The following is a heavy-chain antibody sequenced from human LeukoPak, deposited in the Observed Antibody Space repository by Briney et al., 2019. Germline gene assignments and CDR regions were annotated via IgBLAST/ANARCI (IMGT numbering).Heavy chain of an antibody. CDR3: ARGRAPVVVVAAFLY. D-gene: IGHD2-15*01. Sequence: SETLSLTCTVSGGSISSGDYYWSWIRQPPGKGLEWIGYIYYSGSTYYNPSLKSRVTISVDTSKNQFSLKLSSVTAADTAVYYCARGRAPVVVVAAFLYWGQGTLVTVSS. J-gene: IGHJ4*02. V-gene: IGHV4-30-4*01. CDR2: IYYSGST. CDR1: GGSISSGDYY.